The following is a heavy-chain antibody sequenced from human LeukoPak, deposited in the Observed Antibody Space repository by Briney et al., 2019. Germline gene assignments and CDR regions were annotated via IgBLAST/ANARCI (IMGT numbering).Heavy chain of an antibody. CDR3: TRGRDYHSAGYYHDY. V-gene: IGHV3-43*01. D-gene: IGHD3-22*01. J-gene: IGHJ4*02. CDR1: GFTFDDYT. Sequence: GGSLRLSCAASGFTFDDYTMHWVRQAPGKGLERVSLISWDGGSTYYADSVKGRFTISRDNAKNSLYLQMTSLEAEDTGMYYCTRGRDYHSAGYYHDYWGQGILVTVSS. CDR2: ISWDGGST.